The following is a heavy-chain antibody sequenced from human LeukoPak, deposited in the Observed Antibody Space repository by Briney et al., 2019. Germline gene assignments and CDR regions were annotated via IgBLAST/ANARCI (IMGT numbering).Heavy chain of an antibody. CDR3: AREVGGYIGERGYFDY. CDR2: IKQDGSEK. V-gene: IGHV3-7*01. J-gene: IGHJ4*02. D-gene: IGHD5-12*01. CDR1: GFTFSSYW. Sequence: PGGSLRLSCAASGFTFSSYWMSWVRQAPGKGLEWVANIKQDGSEKYYVDSVKGRFTISRDNAKNSLYLQMNSLRAEDTAVYYCAREVGGYIGERGYFDYWGQGTPVAVSS.